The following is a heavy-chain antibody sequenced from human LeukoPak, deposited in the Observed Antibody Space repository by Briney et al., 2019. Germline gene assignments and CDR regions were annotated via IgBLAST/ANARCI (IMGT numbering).Heavy chain of an antibody. J-gene: IGHJ4*02. CDR3: AREGVTKYYFDY. Sequence: SETLSLTCTVSGGSISSYYWSWIRQPPGKGLEWIGYIYYSGSTNYNPSLKSRVTISVDTSKNQFSLKLSSVIAADTAVYYCAREGVTKYYFDYWGQGTLVTVSS. CDR2: IYYSGST. CDR1: GGSISSYY. V-gene: IGHV4-59*12. D-gene: IGHD4-11*01.